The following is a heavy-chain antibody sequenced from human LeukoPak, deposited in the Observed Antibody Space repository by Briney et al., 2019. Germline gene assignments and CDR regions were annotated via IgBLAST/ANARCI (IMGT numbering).Heavy chain of an antibody. CDR3: ATVYGDYPYYYYGMDV. V-gene: IGHV1-24*01. CDR1: GYTHTELS. Sequence: GASVKVSCKVSGYTHTELSMHWVRQAPGKGLEWMGGFDPEDGETIYAQKFQGRVTMTEDTSTDTAYMELSSLRSEDTAVYYCATVYGDYPYYYYGMDVWGQGTTVTVSS. D-gene: IGHD4-17*01. CDR2: FDPEDGET. J-gene: IGHJ6*02.